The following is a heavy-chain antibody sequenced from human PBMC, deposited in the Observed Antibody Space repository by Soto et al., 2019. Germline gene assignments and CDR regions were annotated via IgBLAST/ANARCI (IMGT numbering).Heavy chain of an antibody. V-gene: IGHV1-46*01. Sequence: QVQLVQSGAEVKKPGASVKVSCKASGYTFTSYYMHWVRQAPGQGLEWMGIINPSGGSTSYAQKFQGRVTMTRDTSTSTVYMELSSLRSEDTAVYYCARDLQYIAAAGLPFDYWGQGTLVTVSS. CDR2: INPSGGST. CDR1: GYTFTSYY. CDR3: ARDLQYIAAAGLPFDY. D-gene: IGHD6-13*01. J-gene: IGHJ4*02.